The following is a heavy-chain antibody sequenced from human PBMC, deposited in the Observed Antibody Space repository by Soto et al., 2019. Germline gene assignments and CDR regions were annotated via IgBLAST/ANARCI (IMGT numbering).Heavy chain of an antibody. D-gene: IGHD3-22*01. CDR2: IFPSDSDT. Sequence: GESLKISCRTSGYRFTSYWIAWVRQMPGKGLGWMGIIFPSDSDTRYSPSFQGQVTISADRSTSTVFLQWASLKASDTAVYFCARKDKSGYFNWFDPWGQGTLVTVSS. J-gene: IGHJ5*02. CDR3: ARKDKSGYFNWFDP. CDR1: GYRFTSYW. V-gene: IGHV5-51*01.